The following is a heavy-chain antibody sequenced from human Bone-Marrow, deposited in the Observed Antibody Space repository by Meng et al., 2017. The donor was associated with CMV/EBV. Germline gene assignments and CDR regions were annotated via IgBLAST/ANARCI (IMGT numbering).Heavy chain of an antibody. J-gene: IGHJ4*02. CDR1: GFTFSSYA. Sequence: GESLKISCAASGFTFSSYAMHWVRQAPGKGLEWVAVISYDGSNKYYADSVKGRFTISRDNSKNTLYLQMNSLRAEDTAVYYCAGDSGWQPGGYWGQGNLVTVSS. CDR2: ISYDGSNK. CDR3: AGDSGWQPGGY. V-gene: IGHV3-30-3*01. D-gene: IGHD3-10*01.